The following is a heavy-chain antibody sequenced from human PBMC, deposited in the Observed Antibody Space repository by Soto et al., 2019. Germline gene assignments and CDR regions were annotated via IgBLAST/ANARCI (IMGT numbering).Heavy chain of an antibody. J-gene: IGHJ4*02. CDR2: MNSDGSTT. Sequence: GGSLRLSCAFSGFPFANHWMHWVRQAPGKGLEWVSRMNSDGSTTDYADSVKGRFTVSRDNAKNTLYLQMNSLRAEDTAVYYCATAEVDYWGPGTLVTVSS. CDR3: ATAEVDY. CDR1: GFPFANHW. V-gene: IGHV3-74*01.